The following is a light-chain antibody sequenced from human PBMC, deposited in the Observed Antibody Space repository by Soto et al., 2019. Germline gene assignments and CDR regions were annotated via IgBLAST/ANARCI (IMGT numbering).Light chain of an antibody. CDR1: SSDVGGYNY. J-gene: IGLJ1*01. CDR3: SSYTSSYTYV. CDR2: EVS. V-gene: IGLV2-14*01. Sequence: QSVLTQPASVSGSPGQSITISCTGTSSDVGGYNYVSWYQQHPGKAPKLIIYEVSNRPSGESHRFSGSKSGNTASLTISGLQAEDEADYYCSSYTSSYTYVFGTGTKVTV.